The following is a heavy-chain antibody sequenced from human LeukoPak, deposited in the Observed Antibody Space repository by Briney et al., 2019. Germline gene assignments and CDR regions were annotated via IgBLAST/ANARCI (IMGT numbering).Heavy chain of an antibody. CDR1: GFTFSSYS. Sequence: GGSLRLSCAASGFTFSSYSMNWVRQAPGKGVESVSYISSSSSTISHADSVKGRFTISRDNAKNSLYLQMNSLRAEDTAVYYCAKDRSEPMAGTMSYFDYWGQGTLVTVSS. CDR2: ISSSSSTI. CDR3: AKDRSEPMAGTMSYFDY. D-gene: IGHD6-19*01. J-gene: IGHJ4*02. V-gene: IGHV3-48*01.